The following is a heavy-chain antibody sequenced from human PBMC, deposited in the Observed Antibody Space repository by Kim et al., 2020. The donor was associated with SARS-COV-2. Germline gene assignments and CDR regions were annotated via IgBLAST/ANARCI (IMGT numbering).Heavy chain of an antibody. CDR2: IIPIFGTA. Sequence: SVKVSCKASGGTFSSYAISWVRQAPGQGLEWMGGIIPIFGTANYAQKFQGRVTITADESTSTAYMELSSLRSEDTAVYYCARVEGISYDFWSGPFDYWGQGTLVTVSS. D-gene: IGHD3-3*01. CDR3: ARVEGISYDFWSGPFDY. CDR1: GGTFSSYA. J-gene: IGHJ4*02. V-gene: IGHV1-69*13.